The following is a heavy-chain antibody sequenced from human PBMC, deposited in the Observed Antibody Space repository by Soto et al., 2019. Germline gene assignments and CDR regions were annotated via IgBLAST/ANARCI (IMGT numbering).Heavy chain of an antibody. CDR3: ARHLAAGDS. V-gene: IGHV1-46*03. CDR2: VNPTGGST. CDR1: GYTFTSYY. J-gene: IGHJ4*02. Sequence: QVQLVQSGAEVKKPGASVRVSCKASGYTFTSYYIHWGRKAPGQGLEWMAIVNPTGGSTNYAQKFQGRVTVTFDTSTSTVFMELNSLRYEDTAVYYCARHLAAGDSWGQGTLVTVSS. D-gene: IGHD6-25*01.